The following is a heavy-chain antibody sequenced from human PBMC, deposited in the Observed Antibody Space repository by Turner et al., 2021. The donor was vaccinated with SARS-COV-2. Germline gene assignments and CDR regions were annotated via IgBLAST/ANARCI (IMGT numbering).Heavy chain of an antibody. J-gene: IGHJ6*02. V-gene: IGHV3-23*01. D-gene: IGHD5-18*01. CDR1: GFTFRSYA. CDR3: AKAHGYSYGGVDYYYYYGMDV. CDR2: ISGSGGST. Sequence: EVQLLESGGVLVQPGVSLRLSCAASGFTFRSYAMSWVRQAPGKGLEWVSAISGSGGSTYYADSVKGRFTISRDNSKNTLYLQMNSLRAEDTAVYYCAKAHGYSYGGVDYYYYYGMDVWGQGTTVTVSS.